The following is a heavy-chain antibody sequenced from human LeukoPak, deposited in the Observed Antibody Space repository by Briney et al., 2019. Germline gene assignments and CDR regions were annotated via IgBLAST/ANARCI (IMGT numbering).Heavy chain of an antibody. CDR2: ISSSGSTI. CDR1: GFIFSSYS. V-gene: IGHV3-48*03. D-gene: IGHD3-10*01. Sequence: PGGSLRLSCTASGFIFSSYSMHWVRQAPGKGLEWVSYISSSGSTIYYADSVKGRFTISRDNAKNSLYLQMNSLRAEDTAVYYCANLPLVRGVILAVVYWGQGTLVTVSS. J-gene: IGHJ4*02. CDR3: ANLPLVRGVILAVVY.